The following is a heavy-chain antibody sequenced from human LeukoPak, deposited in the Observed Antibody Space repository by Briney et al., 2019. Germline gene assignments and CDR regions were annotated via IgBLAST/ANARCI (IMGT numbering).Heavy chain of an antibody. CDR3: ARGPRAAADDY. V-gene: IGHV1-3*01. Sequence: ASVNVSCKASGYTFINFAINWGRQAPGQRPEWMGWINAGNGNTKYSQKFRGRVTITRDTSASTAYMELSSLTSEDTAVYYCARGPRAAADDYWGQGTLVTVSS. CDR2: INAGNGNT. J-gene: IGHJ4*02. D-gene: IGHD6-13*01. CDR1: GYTFINFA.